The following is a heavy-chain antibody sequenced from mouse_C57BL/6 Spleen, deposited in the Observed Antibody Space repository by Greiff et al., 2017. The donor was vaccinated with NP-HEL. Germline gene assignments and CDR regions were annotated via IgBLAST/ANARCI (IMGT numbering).Heavy chain of an antibody. CDR1: GYTFTSYW. Sequence: QVQLQQSGAELVRPGSSVKLSCKASGYTFTSYWMHWVKQRPIQGLEWIGNIDPSDSETHYNQKFKDKATLTVDKSSSTAYMQLSSLTSEDSAVYYCARVHYDYGGFAYWGQGTLVTVSA. CDR3: ARVHYDYGGFAY. D-gene: IGHD2-4*01. CDR2: IDPSDSET. V-gene: IGHV1-52*01. J-gene: IGHJ3*01.